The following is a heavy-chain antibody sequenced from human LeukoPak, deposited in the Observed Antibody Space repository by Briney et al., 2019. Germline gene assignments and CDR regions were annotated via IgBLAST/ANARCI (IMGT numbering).Heavy chain of an antibody. V-gene: IGHV4-4*07. CDR3: ARDRWGSSSCKDKYYFDY. D-gene: IGHD6-6*01. CDR1: GGSISSYY. J-gene: IGHJ4*02. CDR2: IYTSGST. Sequence: SETLSLTCTVSGGSISSYYWSWIRQPAGKGLEWIGRIYTSGSTNYNPSLKSRVTMSVDTSKNQFSLKLSSVTAADTAVYYCARDRWGSSSCKDKYYFDYWGQGTLVTVSS.